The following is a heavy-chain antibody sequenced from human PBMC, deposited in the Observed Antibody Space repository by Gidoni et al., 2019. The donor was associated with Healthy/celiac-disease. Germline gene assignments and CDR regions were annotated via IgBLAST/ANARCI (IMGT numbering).Heavy chain of an antibody. CDR3: ARDRLLDSLVGLYYYGMDV. V-gene: IGHV3-11*06. Sequence: FTISRDNAKNSLYLQMNSLRAEDTAVYYCARDRLLDSLVGLYYYGMDVWGQGTTVTVSS. J-gene: IGHJ6*02. D-gene: IGHD2-21*02.